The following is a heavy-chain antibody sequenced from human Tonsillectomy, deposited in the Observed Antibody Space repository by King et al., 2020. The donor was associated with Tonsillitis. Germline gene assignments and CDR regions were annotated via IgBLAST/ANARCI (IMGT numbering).Heavy chain of an antibody. V-gene: IGHV3-33*05. CDR3: ARERLYSSGWGIDN. J-gene: IGHJ4*02. D-gene: IGHD6-19*01. CDR1: GFDFRSYG. Sequence: VQLVESGGGVVQPGRSLRLSCTASGFDFRSYGMHWVRQAPGKGLEWVAVLSFDGRSKYADSVRGRFTISRDNSKNTLYLQMDSLSDEDTAVFYCARERLYSSGWGIDNWGQGTLVTVPS. CDR2: LSFDGRSK.